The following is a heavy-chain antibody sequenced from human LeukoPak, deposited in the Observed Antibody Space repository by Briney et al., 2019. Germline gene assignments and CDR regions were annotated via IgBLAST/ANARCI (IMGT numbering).Heavy chain of an antibody. CDR3: ARTYYDFWSGYYSHEGNPFDY. V-gene: IGHV3-48*03. CDR2: ISSSGSTI. D-gene: IGHD3-3*01. Sequence: PGGSLRLSCAASGFTFSSYEMIWVRQAPGKGLEWVSYISSSGSTIYYADSVKGRFTISRDNAKNSLYLEMNSLRAEDTAVYYCARTYYDFWSGYYSHEGNPFDYWGQGTLVTVSS. J-gene: IGHJ4*02. CDR1: GFTFSSYE.